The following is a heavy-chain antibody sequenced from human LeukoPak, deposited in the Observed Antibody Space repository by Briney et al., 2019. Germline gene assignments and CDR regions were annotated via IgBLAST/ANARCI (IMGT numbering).Heavy chain of an antibody. V-gene: IGHV1-18*01. CDR3: AREKLKYNWFDP. J-gene: IGHJ5*02. CDR2: ISAYNGNT. Sequence: ASVKVSCKASGYTFTSYGISWVRQAPGQGLEWMGWISAYNGNTNYAQNLQGRVTMTTDTSTSTAYMELRSLRSDDTAVYYCAREKLKYNWFDPWGQGTLVTVSS. CDR1: GYTFTSYG.